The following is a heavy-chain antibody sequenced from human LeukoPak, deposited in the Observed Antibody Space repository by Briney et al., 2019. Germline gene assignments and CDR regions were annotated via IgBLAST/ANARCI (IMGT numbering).Heavy chain of an antibody. CDR2: IYYSGST. D-gene: IGHD5-12*01. J-gene: IGHJ3*02. Sequence: SETLSLTCTVSGGSISSGDYYWSWIRQPPGKGLEWIGYIYYSGSTYYNPSLKSRVTISVDTSKNQFSLKLSSVTAADTAVYYCARGPIVATGDAFDIWGQGTMVTVSS. V-gene: IGHV4-30-4*01. CDR1: GGSISSGDYY. CDR3: ARGPIVATGDAFDI.